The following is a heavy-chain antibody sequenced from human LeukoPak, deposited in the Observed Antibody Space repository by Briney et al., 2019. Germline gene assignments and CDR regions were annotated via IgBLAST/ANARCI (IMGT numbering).Heavy chain of an antibody. V-gene: IGHV3-48*04. Sequence: GGSLRLSCAASGFTFSNYGMHWVRQAPGKGLEWVSYISSSGTTTYYADSVKGRFTISRDNAKNSLYLQMNSLRVEDTAVYYCARRPPLWGRGTTVTVSS. CDR3: ARRPPL. CDR2: ISSSGTTT. CDR1: GFTFSNYG. J-gene: IGHJ6*02.